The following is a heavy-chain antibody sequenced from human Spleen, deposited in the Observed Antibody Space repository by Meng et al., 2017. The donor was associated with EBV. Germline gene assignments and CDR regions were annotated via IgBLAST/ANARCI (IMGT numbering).Heavy chain of an antibody. CDR3: ARGPRTSGGY. CDR1: GGSISSSSYY. J-gene: IGHJ4*02. Sequence: LQLQESGPGLVKPSVTLSLTCTVSGGSISSSSYYWGWIRQPPGKGLEWIGSIYYSGSTYYNPSLKSRVTISVDTSKNQFSLKLSSVTAADTAVYYCARGPRTSGGYWGQGTLVTVSS. V-gene: IGHV4-39*07. CDR2: IYYSGST. D-gene: IGHD1-26*01.